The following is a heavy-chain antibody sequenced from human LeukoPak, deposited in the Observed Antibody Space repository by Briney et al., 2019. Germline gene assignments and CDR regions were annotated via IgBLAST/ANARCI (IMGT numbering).Heavy chain of an antibody. CDR3: AREVITFGGVIAN. V-gene: IGHV4-30-4*01. CDR2: IYYSGST. Sequence: SETLSLTCTVSGGSISSGDYYWGWIRQPPGKGLEWIGYIYYSGSTYYNPSLKSRVTISVDTSKNQFSLKLSSVTAADTAVYYCAREVITFGGVIANWGQGTLVTVSS. J-gene: IGHJ4*02. D-gene: IGHD3-16*01. CDR1: GGSISSGDYY.